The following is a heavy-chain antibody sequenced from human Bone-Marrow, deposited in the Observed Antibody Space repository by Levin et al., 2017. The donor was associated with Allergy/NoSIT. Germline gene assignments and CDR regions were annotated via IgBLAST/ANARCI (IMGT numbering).Heavy chain of an antibody. V-gene: IGHV3-48*02. J-gene: IGHJ4*02. D-gene: IGHD2-15*01. CDR2: IGGTTSTI. Sequence: GGSLRLSCAASGFTFSTYSMHWVRQAPGKGLEWVSYIGGTTSTILYADSVKGRFTISRDNAKNSLYLQMNSLRDEDTAVYYCARGFAVDRSYFDYWGQGTLVTVSS. CDR1: GFTFSTYS. CDR3: ARGFAVDRSYFDY.